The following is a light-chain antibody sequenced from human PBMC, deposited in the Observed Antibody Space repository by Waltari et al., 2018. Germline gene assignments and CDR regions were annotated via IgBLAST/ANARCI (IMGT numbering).Light chain of an antibody. J-gene: IGKJ3*01. Sequence: DIQMTQSPSTLSASVGDRVTITCRASQSISTWLAWYQQKPGKAPNLLIYDASTLASGVSSRFSGSGSETEFTLTISSLQPDDFATYYCQQYYSHSGVNFGPGTTVDIK. CDR1: QSISTW. V-gene: IGKV1-5*01. CDR3: QQYYSHSGVN. CDR2: DAS.